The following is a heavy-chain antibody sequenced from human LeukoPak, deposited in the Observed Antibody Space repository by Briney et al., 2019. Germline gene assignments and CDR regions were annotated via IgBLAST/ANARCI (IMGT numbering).Heavy chain of an antibody. CDR1: GGSISSSSYY. V-gene: IGHV4-61*01. J-gene: IGHJ5*02. CDR2: IYYSGST. Sequence: SETLSLTCTVSGGSISSSSYYWSGIRQHPGKGLEGIGYIYYSGSTNYNPSLKSRVTISVDTSKNQFSLKLSSVTAADTAVYYCAREEIRSCFDPWGQGTLVTVSS. CDR3: AREEIRSCFDP. D-gene: IGHD5-24*01.